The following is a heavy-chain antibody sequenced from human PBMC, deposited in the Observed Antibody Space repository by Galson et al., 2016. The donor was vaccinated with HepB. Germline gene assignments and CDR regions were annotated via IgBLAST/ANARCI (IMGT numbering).Heavy chain of an antibody. D-gene: IGHD4-17*01. CDR1: GFSFSLYD. V-gene: IGHV3-13*01. CDR3: ARGNSLWTTPWTYGLDV. CDR2: IGTAPGDT. J-gene: IGHJ6*04. Sequence: SLRLSCAASGFSFSLYDMHWVRQVTGKGLEWVSAIGTAPGDTNYLDTVKGRFTISRANADNSFYLKMNSLSPGDTAVYYCARGNSLWTTPWTYGLDVWGKGTTVTVSS.